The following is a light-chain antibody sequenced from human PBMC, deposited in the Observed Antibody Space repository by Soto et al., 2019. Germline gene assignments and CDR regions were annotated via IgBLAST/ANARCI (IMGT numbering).Light chain of an antibody. CDR1: ESVHKW. Sequence: DIQMTQSPPALSASVGDRVTITCRASESVHKWLAWYQQKVGKAPKVLIYDASTLETGVPSRFSGSGSGTEFALTISSLQHNDSETYFCQQYHGSSLTLAQGTKVDIK. CDR2: DAS. V-gene: IGKV1-5*01. J-gene: IGKJ1*01. CDR3: QQYHGSSLT.